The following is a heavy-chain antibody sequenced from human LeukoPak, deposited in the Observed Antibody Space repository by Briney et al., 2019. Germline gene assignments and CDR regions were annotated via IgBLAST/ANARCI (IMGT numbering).Heavy chain of an antibody. V-gene: IGHV3-21*01. D-gene: IGHD1-26*01. J-gene: IGHJ4*02. CDR2: ISSSSSYI. Sequence: GGSLRLSCAASGFTFSSYSMNWVRQAPGKGLEWVSSISSSSSYIYYADSVKGQFTISRDNAKNSLYLQMNSLRAEDTAVYYCARGRGGTTTLFDYWGQGTLVTVSS. CDR1: GFTFSSYS. CDR3: ARGRGGTTTLFDY.